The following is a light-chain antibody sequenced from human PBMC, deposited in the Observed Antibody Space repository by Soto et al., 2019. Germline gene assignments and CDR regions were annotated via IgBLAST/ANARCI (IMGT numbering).Light chain of an antibody. CDR3: QQYNNWPPIT. CDR1: QTIISDY. Sequence: ETVLTQSPDTLSLSPGERATLSCRASQTIISDYLAWYQQKPGQAPRLLIYGASTRATGIPARFSGSGSGTEFTLTISSLQSEDFAVYYCQQYNNWPPITFGQGTRLENK. V-gene: IGKV3-15*01. J-gene: IGKJ5*01. CDR2: GAS.